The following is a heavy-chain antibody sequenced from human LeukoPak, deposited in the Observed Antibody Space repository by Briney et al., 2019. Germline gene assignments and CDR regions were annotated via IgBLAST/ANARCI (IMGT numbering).Heavy chain of an antibody. D-gene: IGHD1-26*01. J-gene: IGHJ4*02. CDR2: INTDGITT. CDR3: ERGRGGSYHY. Sequence: GGSLRLSCAASGFTFSNDWMHWVRQAPGKGLVWVSRINTDGITTTYADSVKGRFTISRDNAKNTLYLQMNSLRVEDTAVYYCERGRGGSYHYWGQGTLVTVSS. V-gene: IGHV3-74*01. CDR1: GFTFSNDW.